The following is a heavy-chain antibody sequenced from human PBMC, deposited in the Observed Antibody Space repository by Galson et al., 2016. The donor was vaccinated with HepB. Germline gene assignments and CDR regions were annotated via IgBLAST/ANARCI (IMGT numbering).Heavy chain of an antibody. CDR3: ARRYFTYMDV. Sequence: TLSLTCTVSGGSISSGGYYWSWIRQHPGKGLEWIGYIFNSGSTDYNPSLKIRVTISVDTSKNQFSLKLRSVTAADTAVYYCARRYFTYMDVWGKGTTFTVSS. CDR2: IFNSGST. D-gene: IGHD3-9*01. V-gene: IGHV4-31*03. J-gene: IGHJ6*03. CDR1: GGSISSGGYY.